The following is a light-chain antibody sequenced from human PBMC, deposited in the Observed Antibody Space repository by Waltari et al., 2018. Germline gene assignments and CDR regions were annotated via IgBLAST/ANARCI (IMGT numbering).Light chain of an antibody. Sequence: QPVLTQPPSASATPGQKVVISCSGGSSNIGTNTINWYPKLPGAAPKPLIYVNNQRPSGVPDRFSGSKSGTSASLVVSGLQSDDEAEYYCAAWDDSLNGLVFGGGTKLTVL. CDR1: SSNIGTNT. CDR2: VNN. CDR3: AAWDDSLNGLV. V-gene: IGLV1-44*01. J-gene: IGLJ2*01.